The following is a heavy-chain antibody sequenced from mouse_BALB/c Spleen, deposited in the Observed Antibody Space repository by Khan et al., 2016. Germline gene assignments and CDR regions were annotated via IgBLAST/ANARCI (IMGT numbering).Heavy chain of an antibody. CDR3: ATSSSGYWYYFDY. CDR2: IHYSGST. D-gene: IGHD3-1*01. CDR1: GYSITSHYT. V-gene: IGHV3-1*02. Sequence: EVQLQESGPDLVKPFQSLSLTCTVTGYSITSHYTWHWIRHFPGNKLEWMGYIHYSGSTNYNPSLKSRFSITRDTSKNQFFLQLSSVTAEDTATYYCATSSSGYWYYFDYWGQGTTLTVSS. J-gene: IGHJ2*01.